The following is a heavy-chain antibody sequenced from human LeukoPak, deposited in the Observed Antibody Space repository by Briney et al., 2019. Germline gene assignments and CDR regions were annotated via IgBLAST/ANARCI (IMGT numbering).Heavy chain of an antibody. CDR1: GYTFTSYG. CDR2: ISAYNGNT. D-gene: IGHD3-22*01. CDR3: ATSENSYYYDSSGYGGVEY. V-gene: IGHV1-18*01. J-gene: IGHJ4*02. Sequence: ASVKVSCKASGYTFTSYGISWVRQAPGQGLEWMGWISAYNGNTNYAQKLQGRVTMTTDTSTSTAYMELRSLRSDDTAVYYCATSENSYYYDSSGYGGVEYWGQGTLVTVSS.